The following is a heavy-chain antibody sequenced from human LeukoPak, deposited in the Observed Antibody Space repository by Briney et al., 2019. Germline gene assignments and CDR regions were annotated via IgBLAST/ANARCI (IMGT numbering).Heavy chain of an antibody. CDR3: ARGQLSPYDFGLDP. V-gene: IGHV1-18*01. Sequence: ASVKVSCKASGYTFTSYGISWVRQAPGQGLEWMGWISAYNGNTDYAQKLQGRVTMTTDTSTSTAYMELRSLRSEDTAVYYCARGQLSPYDFGLDPWGQGTLVTVSS. J-gene: IGHJ5*02. CDR2: ISAYNGNT. CDR1: GYTFTSYG. D-gene: IGHD3-3*01.